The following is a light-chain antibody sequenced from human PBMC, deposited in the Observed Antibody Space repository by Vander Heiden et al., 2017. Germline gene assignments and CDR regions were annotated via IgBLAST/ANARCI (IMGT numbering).Light chain of an antibody. V-gene: IGLV4-69*01. J-gene: IGLJ3*02. CDR1: SGHGNYV. CDR2: VKGDGSH. CDR3: QTWATAIRV. Sequence: QPVLTQSPSASASLGASVKLTCTLDSGHGNYVIAWHQQQPGKGPRYLMQVKGDGSHIKGDGIPDRFSGSSSGAERYLTISSLQSEDESDYYCQTWATAIRVFGGGTKLTVL.